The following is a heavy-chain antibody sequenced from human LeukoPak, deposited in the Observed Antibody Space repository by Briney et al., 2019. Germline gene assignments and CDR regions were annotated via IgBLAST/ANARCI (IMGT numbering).Heavy chain of an antibody. CDR1: GYTFTGYY. Sequence: GASVKVSCKASGYTFTGYYMHWVRQAPGQGLEWMGWINPNSGGTNYAQKFQGRVTMTRDTSISTAYMELSRLRSDDTAVYYCARSVDTAMVAIGDAFDIWGQGTMVTVSS. CDR3: ARSVDTAMVAIGDAFDI. CDR2: INPNSGGT. D-gene: IGHD5-18*01. J-gene: IGHJ3*02. V-gene: IGHV1-2*02.